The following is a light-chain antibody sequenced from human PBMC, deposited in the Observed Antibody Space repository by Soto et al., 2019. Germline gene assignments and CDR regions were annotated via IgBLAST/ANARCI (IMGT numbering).Light chain of an antibody. CDR2: GDT. J-gene: IGLJ2*01. CDR3: QSYDTALSVYVV. CDR1: SSTIGAGFD. V-gene: IGLV1-40*01. Sequence: QSVLTQPPSVSGAPGQRVTISCTGSSSTIGAGFDVHWYQQLPGTAPKLLIYGDTNRPSGVPDRFSGSKSGTSASLVITGLQAEDEADYYGQSYDTALSVYVVFGGGTKLTVL.